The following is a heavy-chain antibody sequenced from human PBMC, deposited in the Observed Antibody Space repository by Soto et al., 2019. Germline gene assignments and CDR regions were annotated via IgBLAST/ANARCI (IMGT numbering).Heavy chain of an antibody. CDR1: GFAFSSYA. CDR2: ISGSSDMT. D-gene: IGHD3-10*01. J-gene: IGHJ4*02. CDR3: AKRSYSSAGYFDY. V-gene: IGHV3-23*01. Sequence: EVQLLESGGGLVQPGGSLRLSCAASGFAFSSYAMSWVRQAPGKGLEWVSAISGSSDMTYYADSVRGRFTISRDDSKDTLYLQMDSLRAEDNAVYYCAKRSYSSAGYFDYWGQGTMVSVSS.